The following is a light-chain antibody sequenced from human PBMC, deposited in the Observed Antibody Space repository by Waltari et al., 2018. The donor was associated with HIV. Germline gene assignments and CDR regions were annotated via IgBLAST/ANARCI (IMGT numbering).Light chain of an antibody. CDR3: QVWDNNVV. V-gene: IGLV3-9*01. J-gene: IGLJ3*02. CDR1: NIGTKD. CDR2: KDS. Sequence: YALTQPLSVSVALGLTAKITCGGNNIGTKDVHWYQKRPGQAPVLVMFKDSNRPSGIPERFSGSKSRNTAALTISGVQVEDEADYFCQVWDNNVVFGGGTKLTVL.